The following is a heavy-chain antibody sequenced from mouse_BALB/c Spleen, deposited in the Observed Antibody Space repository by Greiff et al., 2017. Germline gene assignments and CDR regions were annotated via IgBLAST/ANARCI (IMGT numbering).Heavy chain of an antibody. V-gene: IGHV2-6-5*01. Sequence: QVQLQQSGPGLVAPSQSLSITCTVSGFSLTDYGVSWIRQPPGKGLEWLGVIWGGGSTYYNSALKSRLSISKDNSKSQVFLKMNSLQTDDTAMYYCAKHPSTVVATDYAMDYWGQGTSVTVSS. CDR1: GFSLTDYG. CDR3: AKHPSTVVATDYAMDY. J-gene: IGHJ4*01. D-gene: IGHD1-1*01. CDR2: IWGGGST.